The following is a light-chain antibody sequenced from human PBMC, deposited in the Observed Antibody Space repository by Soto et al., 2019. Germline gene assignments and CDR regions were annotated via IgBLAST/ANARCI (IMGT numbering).Light chain of an antibody. V-gene: IGKV3-11*01. CDR1: QSVSSS. CDR3: QQRYNWPLT. CDR2: GTS. J-gene: IGKJ5*01. Sequence: EIVLTQSPATLSLSPGERATVSCRASQSVSSSLAWYQQKAGQAPSLLIYGTSNRATGIPARFSGSGSGTDFPLSISSLEPEDFAVYYCQQRYNWPLTFGQGTLLEIK.